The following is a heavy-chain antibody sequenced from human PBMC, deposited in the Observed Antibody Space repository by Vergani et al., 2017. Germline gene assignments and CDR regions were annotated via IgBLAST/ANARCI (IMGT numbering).Heavy chain of an antibody. CDR2: IYSGGST. D-gene: IGHD4-17*01. J-gene: IGHJ4*02. CDR1: GFTVSSNS. Sequence: EVQLVESGGGLVQPGGSLRLSCAASGFTVSSNSMSWVRQAPGKGLEWVSVIYSGGSTYYAASVKGRFTISRDNSKNTLYRQMNSLRAEDTAVYYCAREGSRTDYGDYYFDYWGQGTLVTVSS. CDR3: AREGSRTDYGDYYFDY. V-gene: IGHV3-66*02.